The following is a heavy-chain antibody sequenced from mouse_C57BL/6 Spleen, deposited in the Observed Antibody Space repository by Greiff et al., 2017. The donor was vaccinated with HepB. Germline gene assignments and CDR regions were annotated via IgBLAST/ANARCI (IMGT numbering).Heavy chain of an antibody. J-gene: IGHJ3*01. CDR1: GFSFNTYA. D-gene: IGHD2-4*01. Sequence: EVQVVESGGGLVQPKGSLKLSCAASGFSFNTYAMNWVRQAPGKGLEWVARIRSKSNNYATYYADSVKDRFTISRDDSESMLYLQMNNLKTEDTAMYYCVRQDYDYDGFAYWGQGTLVTVSA. CDR3: VRQDYDYDGFAY. V-gene: IGHV10-1*01. CDR2: IRSKSNNYAT.